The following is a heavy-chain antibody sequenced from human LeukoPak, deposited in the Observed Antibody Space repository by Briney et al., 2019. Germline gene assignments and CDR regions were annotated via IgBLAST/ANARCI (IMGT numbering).Heavy chain of an antibody. CDR1: GFTVSSNY. CDR3: ARARGFSGYSYAFDY. CDR2: ISGSGRGT. J-gene: IGHJ4*02. Sequence: GSLRLSCAASGFTVSSNYMSWVRQAPGKGLEWVSAISGSGRGTYYADSVKGRLTISRDNSKSTLYLQMNSLRAEDTAVYYCARARGFSGYSYAFDYWGQGTLVTVSS. V-gene: IGHV3-53*01. D-gene: IGHD5-18*01.